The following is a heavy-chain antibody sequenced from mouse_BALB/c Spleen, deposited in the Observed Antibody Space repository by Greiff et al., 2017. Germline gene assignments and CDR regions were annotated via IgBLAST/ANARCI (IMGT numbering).Heavy chain of an antibody. D-gene: IGHD1-1*01. J-gene: IGHJ4*01. CDR1: GYSITSDYA. CDR3: ARFPLITTVVATDYAMDY. V-gene: IGHV3-2*02. Sequence: EVKLLESGPGLVKPSQSLSLTCTVTGYSITSDYAWNWIRQFPGNKLEWMGYISYSGSTSYNPSLKSRISITRDTSKNQFFLQLNSVTTEDTATYYCARFPLITTVVATDYAMDYWGQGTSVTVSS. CDR2: ISYSGST.